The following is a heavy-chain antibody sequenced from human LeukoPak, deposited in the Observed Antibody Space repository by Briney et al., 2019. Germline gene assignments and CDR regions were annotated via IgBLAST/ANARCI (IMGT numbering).Heavy chain of an antibody. D-gene: IGHD3-10*01. CDR2: IKQDGSEK. J-gene: IGHJ6*02. CDR3: ARIMVRGVVYYYYGMDV. V-gene: IGHV3-7*04. Sequence: GGSLRLSCAASGFTFSSYWMSWVRQAPGKGLEWVANIKQDGSEKYYVDSVKGRSTISRDNAKNSLYLQMNSLRAEDTAVYYCARIMVRGVVYYYYGMDVWGQGTTVTVSS. CDR1: GFTFSSYW.